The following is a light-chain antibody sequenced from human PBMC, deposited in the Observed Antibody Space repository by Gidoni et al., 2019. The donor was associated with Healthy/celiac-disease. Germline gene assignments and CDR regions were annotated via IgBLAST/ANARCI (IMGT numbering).Light chain of an antibody. V-gene: IGKV3-20*01. J-gene: IGKJ3*01. CDR1: QSVSSSY. Sequence: DIALTQSQGTLSLSPGERATLSCRASQSVSSSYLAWYQQKPGHAPRLLIYGASSRATGIPDRFSGSGSGTDFTLTISRLEPEDFAVYYCQQYGSSPLSFGPGTKVDIK. CDR2: GAS. CDR3: QQYGSSPLS.